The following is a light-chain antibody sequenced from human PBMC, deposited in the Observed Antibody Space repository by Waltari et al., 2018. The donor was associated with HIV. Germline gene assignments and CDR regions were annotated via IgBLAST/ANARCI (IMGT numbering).Light chain of an antibody. J-gene: IGKJ2*01. V-gene: IGKV4-1*01. CDR1: QGILFNSNNKNY. CDR2: WAS. CDR3: QQYYTTPYS. Sequence: DIVMTQSPDSLTVSLGERATINCKSSQGILFNSNNKNYSAWYQQRPGQSPRLLIYWASTRGSGVPVRFSGAGSGTNFSLTISNLQPEDVAVYYCQQYYTTPYSFGQGSRLEI.